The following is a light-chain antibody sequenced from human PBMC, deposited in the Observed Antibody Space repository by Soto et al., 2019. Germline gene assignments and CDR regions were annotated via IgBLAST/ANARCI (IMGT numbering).Light chain of an antibody. CDR1: QTVSSTS. CDR2: DAS. V-gene: IGKV3-20*01. J-gene: IGKJ1*01. Sequence: EIVLTQSPGTLALSPGEGGTLSCRASQTVSSTSLAWYQQRPGQPPRLLIFDASTSETGFPDTFSSSRSARDFTLTLRRLEPEDFAGYFCQLYAISPKTFGQGTKV. CDR3: QLYAISPKT.